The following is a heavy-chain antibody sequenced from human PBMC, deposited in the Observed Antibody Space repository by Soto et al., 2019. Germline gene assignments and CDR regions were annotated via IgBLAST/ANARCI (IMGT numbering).Heavy chain of an antibody. CDR2: IYYSGST. CDR1: GGSISSYY. Sequence: ETLSLTCTVSGGSISSYYWSWIRQPPGKGLEWIGYIYYSGSTNYNPSLKSRVTISVDTSKNQFSLKLSLKLSSVTAADTAVYYCARRWGDYFDYWGQGTLVTVS. J-gene: IGHJ4*02. CDR3: ARRWGDYFDY. D-gene: IGHD3-16*01. V-gene: IGHV4-59*08.